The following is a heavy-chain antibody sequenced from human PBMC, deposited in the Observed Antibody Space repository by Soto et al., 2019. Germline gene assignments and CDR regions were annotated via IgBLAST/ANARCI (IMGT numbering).Heavy chain of an antibody. Sequence: GGSLRLSCAASGFTFSSYGMHWVRQAPGKGLEWVAVIWYDGSNKYYADSVKGRFTISRDNSKNTLYLQMNSLRAEDTAVYYCAREPVGVVINHYFDYWGQGTLVTVSS. D-gene: IGHD3-3*01. CDR2: IWYDGSNK. CDR3: AREPVGVVINHYFDY. CDR1: GFTFSSYG. J-gene: IGHJ4*02. V-gene: IGHV3-33*01.